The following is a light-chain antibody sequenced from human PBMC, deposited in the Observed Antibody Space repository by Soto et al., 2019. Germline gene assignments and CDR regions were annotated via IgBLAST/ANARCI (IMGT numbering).Light chain of an antibody. V-gene: IGKV1-5*03. CDR3: QQYDTYWT. Sequence: DIQMTQSPSTLSASVGDRVTITCRASQSINNWLAWYQQKPGKAPNLLIYKASNLDIGVPSKFRGSASGTEFTLTISSLQHDDFATYYCQQYDTYWTFGQGTKVEIK. J-gene: IGKJ1*01. CDR1: QSINNW. CDR2: KAS.